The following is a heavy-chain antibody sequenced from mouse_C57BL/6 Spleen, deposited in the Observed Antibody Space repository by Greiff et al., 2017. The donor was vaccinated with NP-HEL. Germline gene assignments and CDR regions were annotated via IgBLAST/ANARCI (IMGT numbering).Heavy chain of an antibody. CDR3: AKPLSKDYAMDY. CDR1: GFSLTSYG. D-gene: IGHD2-5*01. J-gene: IGHJ4*01. V-gene: IGHV2-5*01. Sequence: VNVVESGPGLVQPSQSLSITCTVSGFSLTSYGVHWVRQSPGKGLEWLGVIWRGGSTDYNAAFMSRLSITKDNSKSQVFYKMNSLQADDTAIYYCAKPLSKDYAMDYWGQGTSVTVSS. CDR2: IWRGGST.